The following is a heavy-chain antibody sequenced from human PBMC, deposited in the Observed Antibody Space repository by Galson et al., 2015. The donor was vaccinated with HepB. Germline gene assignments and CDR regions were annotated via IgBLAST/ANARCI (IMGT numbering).Heavy chain of an antibody. J-gene: IGHJ5*01. V-gene: IGHV4-4*07. D-gene: IGHD3-16*01. CDR2: IYSSGST. CDR3: ARVDDAWASGDWFDP. CDR1: GGSISNYY. Sequence: SETLSLTCTVSGGSISNYYWSWIRQPAGKGLEWIGRIYSSGSTKYNHSLKSRVTMSVDTSKNQFSLNLSSMTAADTAVYYCARVDDAWASGDWFDPWGQGSLVTVSS.